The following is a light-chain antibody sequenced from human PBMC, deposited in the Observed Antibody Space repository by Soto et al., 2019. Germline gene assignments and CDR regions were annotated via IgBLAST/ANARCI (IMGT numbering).Light chain of an antibody. Sequence: EILLTQSPFTLSLSPGERATLSCRASEAISSKCLVWYQVKSGRAPRVLIHSASIRATDIPDRFSGGGSGTDFSLTISRLPREDFAVYYCQQCGSPPFTFGPGTKVDIK. CDR3: QQCGSPPFT. CDR2: SAS. J-gene: IGKJ3*01. V-gene: IGKV3-20*01. CDR1: EAISSKC.